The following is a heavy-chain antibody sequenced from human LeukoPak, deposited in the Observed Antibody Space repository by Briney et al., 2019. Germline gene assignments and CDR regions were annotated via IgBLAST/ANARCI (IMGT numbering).Heavy chain of an antibody. CDR2: ISSSGSTI. CDR3: ARGPDSSSWYFRPSFDP. CDR1: GFTFSDYY. J-gene: IGHJ5*02. D-gene: IGHD6-13*01. Sequence: PGGSLRLSCAASGFTFSDYYMSWIRQAPGKGLEWVSYISSSGSTIYYADSVKGRFTISRDNAKNSLYLQMNSLRAEDTAVYYCARGPDSSSWYFRPSFDPWGQGTLVTVSS. V-gene: IGHV3-11*01.